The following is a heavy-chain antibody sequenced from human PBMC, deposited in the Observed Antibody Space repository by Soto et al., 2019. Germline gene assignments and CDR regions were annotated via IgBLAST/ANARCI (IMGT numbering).Heavy chain of an antibody. D-gene: IGHD3-16*01. J-gene: IGHJ6*01. CDR2: TYYRSKWIH. V-gene: IGHV6-1*01. Sequence: SQTLSLTCSISGDSVSSSSAAWNWIRQSPSRGLEWLGRTYYRSKWIHEYAVSLESRITISPDTSKNQFSLQLYSVTPEDTAVHYCAAVVWFRGIDVCGQGTPGT. CDR1: GDSVSSSSAA. CDR3: AAVVWFRGIDV.